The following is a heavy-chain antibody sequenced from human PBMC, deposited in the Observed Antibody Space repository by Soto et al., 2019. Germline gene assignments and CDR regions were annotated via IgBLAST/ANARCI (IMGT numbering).Heavy chain of an antibody. D-gene: IGHD2-2*01. V-gene: IGHV4-39*01. CDR1: GGSIRSSSYY. CDR2: IYNSGST. CDR3: ARQIPRLGYCSRTSCSYWYFDL. J-gene: IGHJ2*01. Sequence: QVQLQESGPGLVKPSETLSLTCTVSGGSIRSSSYYWGWIRRPPGKGLEWIGSIYNSGSTYYNTSLKSRVTKSVDTSKNQFSLKLSSVTAADTAVYYCARQIPRLGYCSRTSCSYWYFDLWGRGTLVTVSS.